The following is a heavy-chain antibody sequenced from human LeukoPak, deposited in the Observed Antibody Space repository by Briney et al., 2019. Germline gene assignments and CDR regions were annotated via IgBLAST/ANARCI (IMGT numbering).Heavy chain of an antibody. CDR1: GGSTTGYF. CDR2: VYYKGDT. J-gene: IGHJ2*01. V-gene: IGHV4-59*08. D-gene: IGHD2-2*01. CDR3: ARPHKDIVVVPAAIGPDWYFDL. Sequence: PSETLSLTCSVSGGSTTGYFWTWIRQPPGKGPEWIGYVYYKGDTSYSPSLDSRVSISVDTSKKQFSLKLNSVTAADTDMYYCARPHKDIVVVPAAIGPDWYFDLWGRGTLVTVSS.